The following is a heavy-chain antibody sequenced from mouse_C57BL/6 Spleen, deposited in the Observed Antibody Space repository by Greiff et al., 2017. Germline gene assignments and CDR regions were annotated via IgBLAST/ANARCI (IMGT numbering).Heavy chain of an antibody. CDR3: TRYYWYFDV. CDR1: GYTFTDYE. CDR2: FDPETGGT. V-gene: IGHV1-15*01. Sequence: QVHLKQSGAELVRPGASVTLSCKASGYTFTDYEMHWVKQTPVHGLEWIGAFDPETGGTAYNQKFKGKAILTADKASSTAYMELRSLTSEDSAVYYCTRYYWYFDVWGTGTTVTVSS. J-gene: IGHJ1*03.